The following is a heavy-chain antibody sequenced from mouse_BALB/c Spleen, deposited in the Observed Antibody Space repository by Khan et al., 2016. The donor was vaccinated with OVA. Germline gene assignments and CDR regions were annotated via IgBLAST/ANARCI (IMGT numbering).Heavy chain of an antibody. Sequence: QVQLQQSGAELARPGASVKLSCKASGYIFTDYYINWVKQRTGQGLEWIGEISPGSGDTYYNEKFKGKATLTVDKSSSTAYMQLNSLTSEASAVYFCARRNDFGYPFAYWGQGTLVTVSA. D-gene: IGHD1-2*01. V-gene: IGHV1-77*01. CDR1: GYIFTDYY. CDR3: ARRNDFGYPFAY. CDR2: ISPGSGDT. J-gene: IGHJ3*01.